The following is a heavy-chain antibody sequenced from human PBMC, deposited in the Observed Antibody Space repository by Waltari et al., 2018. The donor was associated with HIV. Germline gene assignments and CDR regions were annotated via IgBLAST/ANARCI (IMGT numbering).Heavy chain of an antibody. V-gene: IGHV1-18*01. CDR3: ARTEWFGELSRDDQYYYYGMDV. CDR2: IGPYNSNT. D-gene: IGHD3-10*01. Sequence: QVQLVQSGAEVKKTGASVKVSCKASGYTFTSYGISWVRQAPGQGLEWMGWIGPYNSNTNYVQKIPGRVTMTTDTSTCTAYMELRSLRADDTAVYYCARTEWFGELSRDDQYYYYGMDVWGQGTTVTVSS. J-gene: IGHJ6*02. CDR1: GYTFTSYG.